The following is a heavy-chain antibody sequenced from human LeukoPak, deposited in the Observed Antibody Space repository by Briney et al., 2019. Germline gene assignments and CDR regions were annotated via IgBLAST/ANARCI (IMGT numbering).Heavy chain of an antibody. CDR1: GCTFTSYA. Sequence: GASVKVSCKASGCTFTSYAISWVRQAPGQGLEWMGWIIPIFGKANYAQKFQGRVTITTDKSTSTAYMEVRSLKSEDTAAYYCARDTSHAMVRGVIAINYFDYWGQGTLVTVSS. J-gene: IGHJ4*02. CDR2: IIPIFGKA. CDR3: ARDTSHAMVRGVIAINYFDY. V-gene: IGHV1-69*05. D-gene: IGHD3-10*01.